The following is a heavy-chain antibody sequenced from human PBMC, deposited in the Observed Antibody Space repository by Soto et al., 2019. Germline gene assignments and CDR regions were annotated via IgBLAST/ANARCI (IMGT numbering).Heavy chain of an antibody. CDR2: ISGSGGST. D-gene: IGHD3-10*01. CDR3: AKFTSYYYGSGSDNWFDP. V-gene: IGHV3-23*01. CDR1: GFTFSSYA. Sequence: EVQLLESGGGLVQPGGSLRLSCAASGFTFSSYAMSWVRQAPGKGLEWVSAISGSGGSTYYADSVKGRFTISRDNSKNTLYLQMNSLRAEDTAVYCCAKFTSYYYGSGSDNWFDPWGQGTLVTVSS. J-gene: IGHJ5*02.